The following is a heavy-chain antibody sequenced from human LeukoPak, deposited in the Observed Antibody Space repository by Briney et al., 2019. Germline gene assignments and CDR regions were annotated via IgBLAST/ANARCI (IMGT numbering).Heavy chain of an antibody. CDR3: ARHSRVVAFDTFDI. CDR2: LYYSGST. CDR1: GGSISSSSYY. V-gene: IGHV4-39*01. Sequence: SETLSLTCTVSGGSISSSSYYWGWIRQPPGKGLEWIGSLYYSGSTHYNPSLKSRVTISVDTSKNQFSLKLSSVTAADTALYYCARHSRVVAFDTFDIWGQGTMVTVSS. J-gene: IGHJ3*02. D-gene: IGHD3-22*01.